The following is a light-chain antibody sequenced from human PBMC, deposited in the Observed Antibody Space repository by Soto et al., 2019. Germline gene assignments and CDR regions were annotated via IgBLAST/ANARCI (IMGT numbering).Light chain of an antibody. CDR1: QSVSSTY. Sequence: ELVLTQTPGTLSLSPGDRATLSCRASQSVSSTYLAWYQQRPGQAPRLLIYSSSSRASGIPDRFSGSGSGTDFTLTISRLEPEDFAVYYCQQYGSSPWTFGQGTKVDI. CDR2: SSS. J-gene: IGKJ1*01. CDR3: QQYGSSPWT. V-gene: IGKV3-20*01.